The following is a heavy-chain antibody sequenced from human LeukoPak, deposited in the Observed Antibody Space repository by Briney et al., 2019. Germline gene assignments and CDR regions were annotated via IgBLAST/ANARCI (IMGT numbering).Heavy chain of an antibody. CDR1: GFTFSSYW. J-gene: IGHJ4*02. V-gene: IGHV3-7*01. D-gene: IGHD3-16*02. CDR2: IKQDGSEK. Sequence: PGGSLRLSCAASGFTFSSYWMSWVRQAPGKGLEWVANIKQDGSEKYYVDSVKGRFTISRDNAKNSLYLQMNSLRAEDTAVYYCARDSEAWLDVWGSYRITPGLSFDYWGQGTLVTVSS. CDR3: ARDSEAWLDVWGSYRITPGLSFDY.